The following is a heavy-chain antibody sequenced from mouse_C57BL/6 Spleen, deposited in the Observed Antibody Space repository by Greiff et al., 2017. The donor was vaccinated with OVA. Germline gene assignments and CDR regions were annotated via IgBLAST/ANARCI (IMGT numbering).Heavy chain of an antibody. J-gene: IGHJ2*01. V-gene: IGHV1-69*01. CDR2: IDPSDSYT. D-gene: IGHD2-2*01. CDR1: GYTFTSYW. CDR3: ATMVTTQDFDY. Sequence: QVQLQQPGAELVMPGASVKLSCKASGYTFTSYWMHWVKQRPGQGLEWIGEIDPSDSYTNYNQKFKGKSTLTVDKSSSTAYMRLSSLTSEDSAVYYCATMVTTQDFDYWGQGTTLTVSS.